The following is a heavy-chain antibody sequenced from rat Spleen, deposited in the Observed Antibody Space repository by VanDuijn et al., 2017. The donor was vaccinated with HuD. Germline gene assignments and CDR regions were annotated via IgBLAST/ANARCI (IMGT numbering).Heavy chain of an antibody. CDR3: TRQGYGSYSYFDY. D-gene: IGHD1-11*01. J-gene: IGHJ2*01. CDR2: INYEGSSY. V-gene: IGHV5-22*01. CDR1: GFTFSNYY. Sequence: EVQLVESGGGLVQPGRSLKLSCAASGFTFSNYYMAWVRQAPKKGLEWIATINYEGSSYYYGDSVRGRFTISRDNAKSTLYLQMNSLRSEDTATYYCTRQGYGSYSYFDYWGQGVMVTVSS.